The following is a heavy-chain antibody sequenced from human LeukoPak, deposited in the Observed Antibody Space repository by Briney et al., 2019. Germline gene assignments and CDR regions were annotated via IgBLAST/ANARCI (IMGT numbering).Heavy chain of an antibody. CDR2: ISWNSDSI. V-gene: IGHV3-9*03. CDR1: GFTFDDYA. D-gene: IGHD2-15*01. CDR3: ARGVGDSCSGGSCYYFDS. J-gene: IGHJ4*02. Sequence: GGSLRLSCVASGFTFDDYAMHWVRQAPGKGLEWVSGISWNSDSIAYADSVKGRFTISRDNATNSLYLQINSLRPEDMALYFCARGVGDSCSGGSCYYFDSWGQGTLGTVSS.